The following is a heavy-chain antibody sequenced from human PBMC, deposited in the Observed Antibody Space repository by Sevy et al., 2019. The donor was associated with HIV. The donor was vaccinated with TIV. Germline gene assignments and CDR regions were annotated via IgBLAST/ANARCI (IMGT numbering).Heavy chain of an antibody. CDR3: YFLTWDQGYMDV. V-gene: IGHV3-30-3*01. CDR2: ISYDGSNK. Sequence: GGSLRLSCAASGFTFSSYAMHWVRQAPGKGLEWVAVISYDGSNKYYADSVKGRFTISRDNSKNTLYLQMNSLRAEDTAVYYCYFLTWDQGYMDVWGKGTTVTVSS. CDR1: GFTFSSYA. D-gene: IGHD1-26*01. J-gene: IGHJ6*03.